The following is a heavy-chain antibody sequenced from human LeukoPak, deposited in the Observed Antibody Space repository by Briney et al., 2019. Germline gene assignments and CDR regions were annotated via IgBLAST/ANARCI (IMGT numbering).Heavy chain of an antibody. D-gene: IGHD6-13*01. Sequence: GVSLRLSCAASGFTFSDYWMHWVRQAPGRGLEWVANIKQDGSERYYLDSVKGRFTITRDNAKNSLSLQMNSLRVEDTAVYYCVRAIAAAASYWGQGTLVIVSS. CDR1: GFTFSDYW. V-gene: IGHV3-7*01. J-gene: IGHJ4*02. CDR2: IKQDGSER. CDR3: VRAIAAAASY.